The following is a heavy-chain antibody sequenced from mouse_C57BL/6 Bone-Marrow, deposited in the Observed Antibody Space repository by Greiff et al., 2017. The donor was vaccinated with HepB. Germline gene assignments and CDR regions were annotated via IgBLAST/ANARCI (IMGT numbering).Heavy chain of an antibody. CDR1: GYTFTDYY. J-gene: IGHJ4*01. CDR2: INPNNGGT. CDR3: ARSIPHYYGNSPMGY. Sequence: VQLQQSGPELVKPGASVKISCKASGYTFTDYYMHWVKQSHGKSLEWIGDINPNNGGTSYNQKFKGKATLTVDKSSSTAYMELRSLTSEDSAVYYCARSIPHYYGNSPMGYWGQGTSVTVSA. D-gene: IGHD1-1*01. V-gene: IGHV1-26*01.